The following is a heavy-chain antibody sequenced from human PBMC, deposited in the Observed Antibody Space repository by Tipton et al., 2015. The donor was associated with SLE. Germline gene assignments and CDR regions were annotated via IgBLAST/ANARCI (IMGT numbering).Heavy chain of an antibody. CDR2: IYTSGST. CDR3: ARDSSGSYQGDAFDI. J-gene: IGHJ3*02. D-gene: IGHD1-26*01. Sequence: TLSLTCTVSGGSFSSHYWSWIRQPAGKGLEWIGRIYTSGSTHYNPSLKSRVTMSVDTSKNQFSLKLSSVTAADTAVYYCARDSSGSYQGDAFDIWGQGTMVTVSS. CDR1: GGSFSSHY. V-gene: IGHV4-4*07.